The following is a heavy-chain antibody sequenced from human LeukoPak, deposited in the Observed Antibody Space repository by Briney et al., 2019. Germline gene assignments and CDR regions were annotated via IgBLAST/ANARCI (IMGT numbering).Heavy chain of an antibody. D-gene: IGHD6-13*01. CDR1: GYTFTSYA. CDR2: INAGNGNT. Sequence: ASVKVSCKASGYTFTSYAMHWVRQAPGQRLEWMGWINAGNGNTKYSQKFQGRVTITRDTSASTAYMELSSLRSEDTAAYYCARVSSNWRDFDYWGQGTLVTVSS. J-gene: IGHJ4*02. V-gene: IGHV1-3*01. CDR3: ARVSSNWRDFDY.